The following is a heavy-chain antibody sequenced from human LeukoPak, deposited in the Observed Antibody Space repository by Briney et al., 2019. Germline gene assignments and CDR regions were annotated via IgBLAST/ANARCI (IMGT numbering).Heavy chain of an antibody. J-gene: IGHJ4*02. V-gene: IGHV3-30*02. CDR2: IRYDGSNN. D-gene: IGHD6-13*01. CDR3: AKDAAAGTRPYYSDY. Sequence: GGSLRLSCAASGFAFSSFGMHWVRQAPGKGLEGVAFIRYDGSNNWYADSVKGRFTISRDNSKNTLYLQMNSLRAEDTAVYYCAKDAAAGTRPYYSDYWGQGTLVTVSS. CDR1: GFAFSSFG.